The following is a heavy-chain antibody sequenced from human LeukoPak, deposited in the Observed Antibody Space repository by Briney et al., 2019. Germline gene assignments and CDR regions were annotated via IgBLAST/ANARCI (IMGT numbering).Heavy chain of an antibody. J-gene: IGHJ4*02. V-gene: IGHV3-23*01. CDR2: ISGSGGST. CDR3: AKVGRDLVLWFGESTTYYFDY. CDR1: GFTFSSYA. D-gene: IGHD3-10*01. Sequence: GGSLRLSCAASGFTFSSYAMSWVRQAPGKGLEWVSAISGSGGSTYYADSVKGRFTISRDNSKDTLYLQMNSLRAEDTAVYYCAKVGRDLVLWFGESTTYYFDYWGQGTPVTVSS.